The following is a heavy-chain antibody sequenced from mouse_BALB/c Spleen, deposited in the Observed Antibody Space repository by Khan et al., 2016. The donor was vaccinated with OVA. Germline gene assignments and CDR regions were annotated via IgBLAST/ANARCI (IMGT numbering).Heavy chain of an antibody. V-gene: IGHV5-4*02. CDR3: IRGYYGDPFAY. Sequence: EVQLVESGGGLVKPGGSLTLSCAASGFTFSDYYMYWVRQTPEKRLEWVATISDGGSYTYYPDSVKGRFTISRDDAENNLYVQMSSLKSEDSAMYYWIRGYYGDPFAYWGQGTLVTVSA. D-gene: IGHD2-13*01. CDR2: ISDGGSYT. CDR1: GFTFSDYY. J-gene: IGHJ3*01.